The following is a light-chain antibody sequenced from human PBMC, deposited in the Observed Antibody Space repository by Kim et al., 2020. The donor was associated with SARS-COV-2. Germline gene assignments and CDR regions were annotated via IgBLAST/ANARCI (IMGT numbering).Light chain of an antibody. J-gene: IGKJ5*01. Sequence: EIVMTQSPATLSVSPGERVTLSCRASQSVSSNVAWYQQKPGQTPRLLIYGASTRAIGIPARFSGSGSGTEFTLTISSLQSGDFAVYYCQQYDDWPPVTFGQGTRREIK. V-gene: IGKV3-15*01. CDR1: QSVSSN. CDR3: QQYDDWPPVT. CDR2: GAS.